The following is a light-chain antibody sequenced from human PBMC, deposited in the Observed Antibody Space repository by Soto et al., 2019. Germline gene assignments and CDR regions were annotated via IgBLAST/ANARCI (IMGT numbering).Light chain of an antibody. V-gene: IGKV3-11*01. Sequence: TVLTQSPATLSLSPGDRATLSCRASQTISTFLAWYQHKPGQTPRLLIYDASSRAAGVPSRFRGSGSGADFSLTIVSLEPEDSAIYYCQHRSGWWTFGQGTKVDIK. J-gene: IGKJ1*01. CDR2: DAS. CDR3: QHRSGWWT. CDR1: QTISTF.